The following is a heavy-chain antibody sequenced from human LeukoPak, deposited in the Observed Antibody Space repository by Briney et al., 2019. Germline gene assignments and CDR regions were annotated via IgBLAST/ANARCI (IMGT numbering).Heavy chain of an antibody. CDR2: IHYGGTT. V-gene: IGHV4-39*02. J-gene: IGHJ4*02. CDR3: TRDIGDFVSDF. CDR1: GGSIGSGYY. D-gene: IGHD2-21*02. Sequence: SETLSLTCTVSGGSIGSGYYWAWIRQPPGKGLEWIGSIHYGGTTHYNPSLQSRVTISADTSKNQFALDLRSVTAADTAVYYCTRDIGDFVSDFWGQGTVVTVSS.